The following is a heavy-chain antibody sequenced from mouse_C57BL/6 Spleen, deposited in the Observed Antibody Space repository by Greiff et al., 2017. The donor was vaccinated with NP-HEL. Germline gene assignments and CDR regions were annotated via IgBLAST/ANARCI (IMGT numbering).Heavy chain of an antibody. J-gene: IGHJ3*01. V-gene: IGHV14-3*01. D-gene: IGHD1-1*01. Sequence: VQLQQSVAELVRPGASVKLSCTASGFNIKNTHMHWVKQRPEQGLEWIGRIDPANGNTKYAPKFQGKATITADTSSNTAYLQLSSLTSEDTAIYYCARDYGSSFWFAYWGQGTLVTVSA. CDR1: GFNIKNTH. CDR3: ARDYGSSFWFAY. CDR2: IDPANGNT.